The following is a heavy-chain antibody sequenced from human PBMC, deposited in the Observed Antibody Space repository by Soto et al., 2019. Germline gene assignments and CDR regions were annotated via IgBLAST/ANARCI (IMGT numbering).Heavy chain of an antibody. CDR2: IYYGGST. D-gene: IGHD3-22*01. CDR1: CDSISTGY. CDR3: ARHVTYYDSSGLNWFDP. Sequence: SETLSLTCTVSCDSISTGYWSWIRQSPGKGLEWIGFIYYGGSTNYNPSLKSRVTISVDTPKNQFSLKLSSVTAADTAVYYCARHVTYYDSSGLNWFDPWGQGTLVTVS. J-gene: IGHJ5*02. V-gene: IGHV4-59*08.